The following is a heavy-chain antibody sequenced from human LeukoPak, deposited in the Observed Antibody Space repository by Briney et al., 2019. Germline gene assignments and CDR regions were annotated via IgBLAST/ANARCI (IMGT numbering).Heavy chain of an antibody. CDR2: IYTSGST. V-gene: IGHV4-4*07. Sequence: SETLSLTCTVSGGSISSYYWSWIRQPAGKGLEWIGRIYTSGSTNYNPSLKSRVTMSVDTSKNQFSLKLSSVTAADTAVYYCARGSLDRYFDWFLNWFDPWGQGTLVTVSS. CDR1: GGSISSYY. J-gene: IGHJ5*02. CDR3: ARGSLDRYFDWFLNWFDP. D-gene: IGHD3-9*01.